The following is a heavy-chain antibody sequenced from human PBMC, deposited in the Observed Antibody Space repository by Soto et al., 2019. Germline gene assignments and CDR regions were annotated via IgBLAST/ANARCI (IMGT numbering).Heavy chain of an antibody. J-gene: IGHJ3*02. D-gene: IGHD1-26*01. CDR2: ISSSGSTK. CDR1: GFTFSNYE. V-gene: IGHV3-48*03. Sequence: EVQLVESGGGLIQPGGSLRLSCAASGFTFSNYEINWVRQAPGKGLEWVSYISSSGSTKYYADSVKGRFTISRDNARNSLSLQMNSLRVEDTAVYFCARDRDYTTDYYGNDAFDIWSHGTMVTVSS. CDR3: ARDRDYTTDYYGNDAFDI.